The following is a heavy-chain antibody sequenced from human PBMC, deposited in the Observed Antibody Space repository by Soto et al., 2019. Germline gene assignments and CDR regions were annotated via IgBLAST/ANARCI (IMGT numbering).Heavy chain of an antibody. CDR1: GFTFSSYW. CDR2: INQDGSDY. Sequence: EVHLEESGGGLVQPGGSLRLSCAASGFTFSSYWMNWVRQAPGKGLEWVANINQDGSDYNHVASVKGRCTISRDNAKNSLFLQMNALRAEDTAVYYCARTGDGNHDFLDYWGQGSLVSVSS. V-gene: IGHV3-7*03. D-gene: IGHD1-1*01. CDR3: ARTGDGNHDFLDY. J-gene: IGHJ4*02.